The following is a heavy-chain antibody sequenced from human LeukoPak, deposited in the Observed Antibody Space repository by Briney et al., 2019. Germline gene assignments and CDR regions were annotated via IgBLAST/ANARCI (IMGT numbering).Heavy chain of an antibody. CDR3: ARGTYLDC. V-gene: IGHV4-61*01. CDR1: VGSVSSSIYY. D-gene: IGHD1/OR15-1a*01. J-gene: IGHJ4*02. CDR2: IYYSGST. Sequence: SETLSLTCTLSVGSVSSSIYYGSWIRQPPGKGLEWIGYIYYSGSTNYNPSLKSRVTISVDTSNDRFSLKLSSVTAADTAVYYCARGTYLDCWGQGTLVTVSS.